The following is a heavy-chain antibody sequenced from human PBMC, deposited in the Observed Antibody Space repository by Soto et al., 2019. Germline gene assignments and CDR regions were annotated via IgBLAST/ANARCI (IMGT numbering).Heavy chain of an antibody. V-gene: IGHV1-3*01. CDR1: GYTFTSYA. D-gene: IGHD3-10*01. Sequence: QVQLVQSGAEVKKPGASVKVSCKASGYTFTSYAMHWVRQAPGQRLEWMGWINAGNGNTKYSQKFQGRVTITRDTSXSXAYMELSSLRSEDTAVYYCARGITMVRGVIITGLGYWGQGTLVTVSS. J-gene: IGHJ4*02. CDR3: ARGITMVRGVIITGLGY. CDR2: INAGNGNT.